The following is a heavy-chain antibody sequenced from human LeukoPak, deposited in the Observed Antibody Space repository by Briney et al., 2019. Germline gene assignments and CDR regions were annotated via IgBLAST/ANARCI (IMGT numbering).Heavy chain of an antibody. CDR3: ARSIAAAGNFQH. Sequence: SETLSLTCTVSGGSISSYYWSWIRQPPGKGLEWIGYIYYSGSTNYNPSLKSRVTISVDTSKNQFSLKLSSVTAADTAVYYCARSIAAAGNFQHWGQGTLVTVSS. CDR2: IYYSGST. J-gene: IGHJ1*01. V-gene: IGHV4-59*08. D-gene: IGHD6-13*01. CDR1: GGSISSYY.